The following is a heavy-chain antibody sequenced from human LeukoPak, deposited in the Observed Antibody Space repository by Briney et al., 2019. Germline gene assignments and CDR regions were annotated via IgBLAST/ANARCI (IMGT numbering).Heavy chain of an antibody. V-gene: IGHV1-24*01. CDR1: GYTLTELS. CDR2: FDPEDGET. Sequence: ASVKVSCKVSGYTLTELSVHWVRQAPGKGLEWMGGFDPEDGETIYAQKFQGRVTMTEDTSTDTAYMELSSLRSEDTAVYYCATLVGAAHDAFDIWAQGTMVTVSS. CDR3: ATLVGAAHDAFDI. J-gene: IGHJ3*02. D-gene: IGHD1-26*01.